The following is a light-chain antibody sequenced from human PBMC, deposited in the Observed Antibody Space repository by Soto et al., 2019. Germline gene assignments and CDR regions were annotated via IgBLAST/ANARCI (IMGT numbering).Light chain of an antibody. Sequence: EIVLTQSPGSLSMSPGERVTLSCRASQSVDSTFFAWYQKKPGQAPRLLMYGVTKRATGIPDRFSGSGSGTDFTLTITRLEAEDFVVYYCQQYMSSVTFGQGTRVEIK. J-gene: IGKJ1*01. V-gene: IGKV3-20*01. CDR1: QSVDSTF. CDR3: QQYMSSVT. CDR2: GVT.